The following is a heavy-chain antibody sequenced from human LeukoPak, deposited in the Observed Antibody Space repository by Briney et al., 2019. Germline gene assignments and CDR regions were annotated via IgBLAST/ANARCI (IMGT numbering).Heavy chain of an antibody. Sequence: ASVKVSCKASGGTFSSYAIGWVRQAPGQGLEWMGRIIPIFGTANYAQKFQGRVTITTDESTSTAYMELSSLRSEDTAVYYCARDPELGPDAFDIWGQGTMVTVSS. D-gene: IGHD7-27*01. CDR2: IIPIFGTA. CDR3: ARDPELGPDAFDI. J-gene: IGHJ3*02. CDR1: GGTFSSYA. V-gene: IGHV1-69*05.